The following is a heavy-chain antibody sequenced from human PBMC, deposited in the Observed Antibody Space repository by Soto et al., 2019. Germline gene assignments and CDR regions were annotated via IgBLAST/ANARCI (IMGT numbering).Heavy chain of an antibody. V-gene: IGHV3-74*01. Sequence: PGGSLRLSCAASGFTFSSYWMHWVRQAPGKGLVWVSRINSDGSSTSYADSVKGRFTISRDNAKNTLYLQMNSLRAEDTAVYYCARDGGGYRYGYYFDYWGQGALVTVSS. D-gene: IGHD5-18*01. J-gene: IGHJ4*02. CDR3: ARDGGGYRYGYYFDY. CDR2: INSDGSST. CDR1: GFTFSSYW.